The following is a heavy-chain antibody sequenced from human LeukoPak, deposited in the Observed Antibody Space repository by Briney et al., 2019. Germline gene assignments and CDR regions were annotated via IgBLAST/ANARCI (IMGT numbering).Heavy chain of an antibody. V-gene: IGHV4-61*01. J-gene: IGHJ5*02. D-gene: IGHD1-1*01. Sequence: SETLSLTCTVSGGSVSRGNYYWSWIRQPPGKGLEWIGFIDNSGSTNYNPSLKSRLTISRYTSKSQFSLRLTSVTAADTAIYYCARDRASGTTIWFDPWGQGSLVNVAS. CDR2: IDNSGST. CDR1: GGSVSRGNYY. CDR3: ARDRASGTTIWFDP.